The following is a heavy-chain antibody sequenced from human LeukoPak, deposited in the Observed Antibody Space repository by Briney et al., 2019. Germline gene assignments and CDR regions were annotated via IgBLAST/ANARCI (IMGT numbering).Heavy chain of an antibody. D-gene: IGHD3-3*01. J-gene: IGHJ6*02. CDR3: AKDRTRDYDFWSGYYCGMDV. CDR1: GFTFSSYG. V-gene: IGHV3-30*18. Sequence: GGSLRLSCAASGFTFSSYGMHWVRQAPGKGLEWAAVISYDGSNKYYADSVKGRFTISRDNSKNTLYLQMNSLRAEDTAVYYCAKDRTRDYDFWSGYYCGMDVWGQGTTVTVSS. CDR2: ISYDGSNK.